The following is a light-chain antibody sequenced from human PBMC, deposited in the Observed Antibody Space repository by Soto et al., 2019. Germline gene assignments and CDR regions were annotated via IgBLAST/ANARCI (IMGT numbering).Light chain of an antibody. Sequence: EIVMTQSPATLSVSPGERATLSCRASQSVSNNLAWYQQQPGQAPRLLIYGASSRATGIPDRFSGSGSGTDFTLTISRLEPEDFAVYYCQQYGSSPWTFGQGTKVDI. CDR1: QSVSNN. CDR3: QQYGSSPWT. J-gene: IGKJ1*01. CDR2: GAS. V-gene: IGKV3-20*01.